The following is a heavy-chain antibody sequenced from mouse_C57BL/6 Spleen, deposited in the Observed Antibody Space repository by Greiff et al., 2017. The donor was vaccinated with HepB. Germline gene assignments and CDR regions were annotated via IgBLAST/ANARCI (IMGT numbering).Heavy chain of an antibody. J-gene: IGHJ4*01. Sequence: VQLQQSGAELVKPGASVKLSCTASGFNIKDYYMHWVKQRTEQGLEWIGRIDPEDGETKYAPKFQGKATITADTPSNTAYLQLSSLTSEDTAVYYCASTAQATFYYYAMDYWGQGTSVTVSS. CDR1: GFNIKDYY. V-gene: IGHV14-2*01. CDR3: ASTAQATFYYYAMDY. D-gene: IGHD3-2*02. CDR2: IDPEDGET.